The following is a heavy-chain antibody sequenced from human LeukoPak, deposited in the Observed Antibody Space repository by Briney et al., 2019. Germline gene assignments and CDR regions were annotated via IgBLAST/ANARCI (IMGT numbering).Heavy chain of an antibody. Sequence: PGGSLRLSCAASGFTVSTNYMSWVRQAPGKGLEWVSVIYSGDTTFYSDSVRGKFTISRDNSKNTLYLQMNSLRDEDTAVYYCASILRSSSGYYFDYWGQGTLVTVSS. CDR2: IYSGDTT. J-gene: IGHJ4*02. CDR1: GFTVSTNY. V-gene: IGHV3-66*01. CDR3: ASILRSSSGYYFDY. D-gene: IGHD3-10*01.